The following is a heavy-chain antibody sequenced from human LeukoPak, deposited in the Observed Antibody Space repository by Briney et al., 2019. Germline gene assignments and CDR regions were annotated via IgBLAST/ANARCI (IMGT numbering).Heavy chain of an antibody. V-gene: IGHV3-48*03. CDR1: GFTFSSYE. CDR3: ARDPSSGWPRLNDAFDI. Sequence: GGSLRLSCAASGFTFSSYEMNWVRQAPGKGLEWASYISSSGSTIYYADSVKGRFTTSRDNAKNSLYLQMKSLSTEDTAVYYCARDPSSGWPRLNDAFDIWGQGTMVKVSS. CDR2: ISSSGSTI. D-gene: IGHD6-19*01. J-gene: IGHJ3*02.